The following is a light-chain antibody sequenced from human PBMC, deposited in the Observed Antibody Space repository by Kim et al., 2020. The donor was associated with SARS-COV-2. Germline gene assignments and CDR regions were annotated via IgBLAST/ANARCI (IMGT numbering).Light chain of an antibody. CDR3: QTWGTGMV. CDR1: SGPSTHP. CDR2: LNSDGSH. J-gene: IGLJ2*01. Sequence: GATVQLTCTRGSGPSTHPIAWHQQQPEKGPRYLMKLNSDGSHSKGDGIPDRFSGSSSGAERYLTISSLQSEDEADYYCQTWGTGMVFGGGTQLTVL. V-gene: IGLV4-69*01.